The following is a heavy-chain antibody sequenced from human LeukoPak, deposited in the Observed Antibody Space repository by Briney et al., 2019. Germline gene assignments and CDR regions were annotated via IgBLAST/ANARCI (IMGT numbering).Heavy chain of an antibody. CDR2: IYYSGST. CDR3: ARASPGIAVAGTVGWFDP. Sequence: PSETLSLTCTVSGGSISSYYWSWIRQPPGKGLEWIGYIYYSGSTNYNPPLKSRVTISVDTSKNQFSLKLSSVTAADTAVYYCARASPGIAVAGTVGWFDPWGQGTLVTVSS. V-gene: IGHV4-59*01. CDR1: GGSISSYY. J-gene: IGHJ5*02. D-gene: IGHD6-19*01.